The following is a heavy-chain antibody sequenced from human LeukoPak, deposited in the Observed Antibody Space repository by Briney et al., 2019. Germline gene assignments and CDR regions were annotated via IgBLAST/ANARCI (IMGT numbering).Heavy chain of an antibody. Sequence: PSETLSLTCAVYGGSFSGYYWSWIRQPPGKGLEWIGEINHSGSTYYNPSLKSRVTISVDTSKNQFSLKLSSVTAADTAVYYCARVAAVAGTGGRFDPWGQGTLVTVSS. CDR3: ARVAAVAGTGGRFDP. CDR1: GGSFSGYY. D-gene: IGHD6-19*01. V-gene: IGHV4-34*01. CDR2: INHSGST. J-gene: IGHJ5*02.